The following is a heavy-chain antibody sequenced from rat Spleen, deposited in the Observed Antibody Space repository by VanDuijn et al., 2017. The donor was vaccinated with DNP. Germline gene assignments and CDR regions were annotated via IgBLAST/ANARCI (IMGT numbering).Heavy chain of an antibody. CDR1: GFTFSDYY. CDR3: ARHYYSSYIDY. J-gene: IGHJ2*01. D-gene: IGHD1-2*01. CDR2: ISYDGGST. Sequence: EVQLVESGGGLVQPGRSLKLSCAASGFTFSDYYMTWVRRTPTKGLEWVAYISYDGGSTYYGDSVKGRFTISRDNAYSTLYLQMNSLRSEDMATYYCARHYYSSYIDYWGQGVMVTVSS. V-gene: IGHV5-22*01.